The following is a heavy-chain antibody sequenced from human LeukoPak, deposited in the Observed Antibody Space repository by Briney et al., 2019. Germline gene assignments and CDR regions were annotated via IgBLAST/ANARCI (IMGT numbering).Heavy chain of an antibody. J-gene: IGHJ4*02. CDR2: ISGSGGST. CDR3: AKGGLWQLLLD. CDR1: GFTFSSYD. V-gene: IGHV3-23*01. Sequence: GGSLRLSCAASGFTFSSYDMSWVRQAPGKGLEWVSGISGSGGSTDYADSVKGRFTISRDNSKNTLYLQMNSLIAEDTAVYYCAKGGLWQLLLDWGQGTLVTVSS. D-gene: IGHD2-15*01.